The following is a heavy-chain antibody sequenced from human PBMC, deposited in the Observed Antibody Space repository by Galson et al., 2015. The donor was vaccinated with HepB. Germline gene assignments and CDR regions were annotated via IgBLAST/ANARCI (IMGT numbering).Heavy chain of an antibody. CDR2: ISNSGSTI. Sequence: LRLSCAAFGFTFSDYYMSWIRQAPGKGLEWVSYISNSGSTIYYADSVKGRLTISRDNAKNSLYLQMNSLRVEDTAVYYCARDRRSVAVAIDYWGQGALVTVSS. CDR3: ARDRRSVAVAIDY. V-gene: IGHV3-11*01. D-gene: IGHD6-19*01. CDR1: GFTFSDYY. J-gene: IGHJ4*02.